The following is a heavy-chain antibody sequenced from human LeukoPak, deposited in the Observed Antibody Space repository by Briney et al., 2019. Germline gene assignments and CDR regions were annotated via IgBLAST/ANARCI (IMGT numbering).Heavy chain of an antibody. Sequence: ASVKVSCKASGYTFTGYYMHWVRQAPEQGLEWMGWINPNSGGTNYAQKFQGRVTMTRDTSISTAYMELSRLRSDDTAVYYCARDPPGGYSGYFDYWGQGTLVTVSS. J-gene: IGHJ4*02. CDR3: ARDPPGGYSGYFDY. V-gene: IGHV1-2*02. CDR2: INPNSGGT. D-gene: IGHD5-12*01. CDR1: GYTFTGYY.